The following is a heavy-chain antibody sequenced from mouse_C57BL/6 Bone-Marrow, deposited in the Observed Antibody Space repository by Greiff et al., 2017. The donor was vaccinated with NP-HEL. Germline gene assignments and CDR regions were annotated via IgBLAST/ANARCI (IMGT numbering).Heavy chain of an antibody. CDR1: GFTFSDYY. J-gene: IGHJ4*01. V-gene: IGHV5-12*01. CDR2: ISNGGGST. CDR3: ARHVPSLAYAMDY. Sequence: DVKLVESGGGLVQPGGSLKLSCAASGFTFSDYYMYWVRQTPEKRLEWVAYISNGGGSTYYQDTVKGRFTISRDNAKNSLYLQMSRLKSEDTAMYYCARHVPSLAYAMDYWGQGTSVTVSS.